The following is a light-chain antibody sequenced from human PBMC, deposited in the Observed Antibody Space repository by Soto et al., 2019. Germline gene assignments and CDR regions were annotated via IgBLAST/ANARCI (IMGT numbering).Light chain of an antibody. V-gene: IGKV1-27*01. CDR2: TAS. CDR3: QKYNSALT. Sequence: DIQMTQSPSTLSSSVGDRVTITFRASQSISSWLAWYQQTPGKVPKLLIYTASTLQSGVPSRFSGSGSGTDFTLTISSLQPEDVATYYCQKYNSALTFGQGTRLEI. J-gene: IGKJ5*01. CDR1: QSISSW.